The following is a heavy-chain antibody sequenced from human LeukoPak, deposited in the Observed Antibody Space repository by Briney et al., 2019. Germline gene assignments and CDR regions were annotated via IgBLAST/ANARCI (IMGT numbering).Heavy chain of an antibody. Sequence: GGSLRLSCAASGFAFASYPMSWVRQAPGKGLEWVSTISGSGGSTYNADSVKGRFTISRDNPKNTLYLQMSSLRDGDTAVYFCAKSRSSGWVLGFDYWGQGTLVTVSS. J-gene: IGHJ4*02. D-gene: IGHD6-19*01. V-gene: IGHV3-23*01. CDR3: AKSRSSGWVLGFDY. CDR1: GFAFASYP. CDR2: ISGSGGST.